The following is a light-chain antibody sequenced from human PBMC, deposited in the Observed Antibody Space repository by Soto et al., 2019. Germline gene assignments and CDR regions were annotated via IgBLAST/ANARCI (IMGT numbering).Light chain of an antibody. V-gene: IGKV3D-15*01. J-gene: IGKJ5*01. CDR3: QQYNDWPIT. Sequence: EIVWTQSSSTLSFSPGERATLSCRASQSVSSSYLAWYQQKPGQAPRLLIYGASTRATGIPARFGGSGSGTEFTLTISSLQSEDFAVYYCQQYNDWPITFGQGTRLEIK. CDR1: QSVSSSY. CDR2: GAS.